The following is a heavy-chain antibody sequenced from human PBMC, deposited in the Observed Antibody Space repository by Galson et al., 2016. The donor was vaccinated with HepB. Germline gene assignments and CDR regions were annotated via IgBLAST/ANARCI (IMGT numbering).Heavy chain of an antibody. CDR1: GYTFSSYP. V-gene: IGHV1-46*01. Sequence: SCKASGYTFSSYPIRWVRQAPGQGLEWMGIITPDNGNTVYAQKFQGSVTMTSDTSTSTVYMEVSSLRSEHTAVYYCARDKERWVQYNYYFGMDVWGQGTTVTVSS. CDR2: ITPDNGNT. D-gene: IGHD5-24*01. J-gene: IGHJ6*02. CDR3: ARDKERWVQYNYYFGMDV.